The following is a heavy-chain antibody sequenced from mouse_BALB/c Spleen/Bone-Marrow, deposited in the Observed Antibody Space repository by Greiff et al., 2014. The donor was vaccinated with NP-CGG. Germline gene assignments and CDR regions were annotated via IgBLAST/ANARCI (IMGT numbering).Heavy chain of an antibody. V-gene: IGHV14-3*02. Sequence: VQLQQSGAELVKPGASVKLSCTASGFNIKDTYMHWVKQRPEQGLEWIVGIDPANGNTKYDPKFQGKATITAATSSNTAYLQLSSLTSEDTAVYYCAYYRYDEGGFAFWGQGTLVTVSA. CDR3: AYYRYDEGGFAF. J-gene: IGHJ3*01. CDR2: IDPANGNT. D-gene: IGHD2-14*01. CDR1: GFNIKDTY.